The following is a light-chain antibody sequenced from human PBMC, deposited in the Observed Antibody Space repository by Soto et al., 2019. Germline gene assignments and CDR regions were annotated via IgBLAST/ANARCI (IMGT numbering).Light chain of an antibody. J-gene: IGKJ1*01. CDR1: ESVTIW. CDR3: EQYDSRSPWT. Sequence: DIQLTQSPSSLSASVGDRVTITCRASESVTIWLAWYQQKPGKAPRLLIYDASTLEGGVPSRFSASGSGTEFTLTISSLQPDDFATYYCEQYDSRSPWTFGQGTTIEIK. V-gene: IGKV1-5*01. CDR2: DAS.